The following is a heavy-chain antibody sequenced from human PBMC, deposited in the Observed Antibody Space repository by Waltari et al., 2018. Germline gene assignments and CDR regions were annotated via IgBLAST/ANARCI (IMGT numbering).Heavy chain of an antibody. D-gene: IGHD6-13*01. CDR1: GFGFSRYA. J-gene: IGHJ4*02. CDR3: TRDPDGRHSSLHDH. CDR2: IWFDGSNE. V-gene: IGHV3-33*01. Sequence: QVQLVESGGGVVQPGRSLRLSCAASGFGFSRYAMHWVRQAPGKGLEWVAVIWFDGSNEAYADPVKGRFTISRDNSKNMLFLEMNSLRPDDTAVYYCTRDPDGRHSSLHDHWGQGTQVTVSS.